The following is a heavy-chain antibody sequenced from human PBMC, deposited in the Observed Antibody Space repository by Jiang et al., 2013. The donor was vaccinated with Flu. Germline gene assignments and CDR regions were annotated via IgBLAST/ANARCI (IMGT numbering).Heavy chain of an antibody. Sequence: VKPSETLSLTCTVSGGSISSSSYYWGWIRQPPGKGLEWIGSIYYSGSTYYNPSLKSRVTISVDTSKNQFSLKLSSVTAADTAVYYCARLRQQLVVDYWGQGTLVTVSS. CDR1: GGSISSSSYY. CDR2: IYYSGST. V-gene: IGHV4-39*01. D-gene: IGHD6-13*01. J-gene: IGHJ4*02. CDR3: ARLRQQLVVDY.